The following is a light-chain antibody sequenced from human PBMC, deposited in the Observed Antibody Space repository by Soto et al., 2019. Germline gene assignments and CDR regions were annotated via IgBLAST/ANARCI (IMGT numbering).Light chain of an antibody. J-gene: IGKJ1*01. V-gene: IGKV3-20*01. CDR3: QQYGSSWWT. Sequence: EIVLTQSPGTLSLSPGERATLSCRASQSVSSSYLAWYQQKPGQAPRLLIYGASSRATGIPDRFSGSGSGKGLSLTISRLVPEDFAVYYCQQYGSSWWTFGQGTKVDIK. CDR1: QSVSSSY. CDR2: GAS.